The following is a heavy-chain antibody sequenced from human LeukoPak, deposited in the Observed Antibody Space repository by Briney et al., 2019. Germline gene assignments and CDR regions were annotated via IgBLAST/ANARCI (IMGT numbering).Heavy chain of an antibody. D-gene: IGHD3-10*01. J-gene: IGHJ4*02. V-gene: IGHV3-21*01. CDR1: GFTFSSYS. Sequence: GGSLRLSCAASGFTFSSYSMNWVRQAPGKGLEWVSSITSGSSYIYYADSAKGRFTISRDNAKNSLYLQMNSLRAEDTAVYYCARDAKPEKNYYGSGSPFDYWGQGTLVTVSS. CDR3: ARDAKPEKNYYGSGSPFDY. CDR2: ITSGSSYI.